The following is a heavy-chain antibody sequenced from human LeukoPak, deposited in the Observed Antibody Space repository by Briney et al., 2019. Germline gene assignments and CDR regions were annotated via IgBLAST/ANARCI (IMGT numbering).Heavy chain of an antibody. D-gene: IGHD1-26*01. CDR1: GFIFSSYG. V-gene: IGHV3-23*01. CDR2: IIGSGGTT. Sequence: SGGSLRLSCAASGFIFSSYGMIWVRQAPGKGLEWVSTIIGSGGTTYYADSVKGRFTISRDNSKNTVFLQMNSLRAEDTAVYYCAKDKSYSSNYYGYDYWGQGTLVTVSS. J-gene: IGHJ4*02. CDR3: AKDKSYSSNYYGYDY.